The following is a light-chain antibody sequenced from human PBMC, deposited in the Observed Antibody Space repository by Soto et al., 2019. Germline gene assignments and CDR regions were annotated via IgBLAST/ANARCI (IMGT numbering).Light chain of an antibody. CDR3: QSYDTSLSGSYV. Sequence: QSALTQPPSVSGAPGQRVIVSCTGSTSNIGAGYDVHWYQQLPGTSPKLLIFANSNRPSGVPDRFSASRSGSSASLTITGLQAEDEADYYCQSYDTSLSGSYVFGSGTKVT. CDR1: TSNIGAGYD. J-gene: IGLJ1*01. V-gene: IGLV1-40*01. CDR2: ANS.